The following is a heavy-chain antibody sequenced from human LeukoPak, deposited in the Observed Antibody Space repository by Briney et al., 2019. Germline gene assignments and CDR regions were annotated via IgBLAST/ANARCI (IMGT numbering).Heavy chain of an antibody. V-gene: IGHV3-11*04. CDR3: ARPRRYSGSDAFDI. CDR1: GFTFSDYY. CDR2: ISSSGSTI. D-gene: IGHD5-12*01. Sequence: GGSLRLSCAASGFTFSDYYMSWIRQAPGKGLEWVSYISSSGSTIYYADSVKGRFTISRDNAKNSLYLQMNSLRAEDTAVYYCARPRRYSGSDAFDIWGQGTMVTVSS. J-gene: IGHJ3*02.